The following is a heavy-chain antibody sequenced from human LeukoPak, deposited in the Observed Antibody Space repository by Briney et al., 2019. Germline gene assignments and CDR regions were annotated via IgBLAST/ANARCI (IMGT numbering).Heavy chain of an antibody. CDR1: GYTFTGYY. J-gene: IGHJ3*02. CDR2: INPNSGGT. D-gene: IGHD5-12*01. CDR3: AREALGGYDSSHHDAFDI. V-gene: IGHV1-2*02. Sequence: ASVKVSCKASGYTFTGYYMHWVRQAPGQGLEWMGWINPNSGGTNYAQKFQGRVTMTRDTSISTAYMELSRLRSDDTAVYYCAREALGGYDSSHHDAFDIWGQGTMVTVSS.